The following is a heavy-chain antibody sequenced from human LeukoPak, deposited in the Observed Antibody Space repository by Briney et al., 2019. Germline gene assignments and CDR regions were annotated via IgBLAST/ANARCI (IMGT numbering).Heavy chain of an antibody. V-gene: IGHV3-21*01. CDR1: GFTFSSYS. Sequence: GGSLRLSCAASGFTFSSYSMNWVRQAPGQGLEWVSSISSSSSYIYYADSVKGRFTISRDNAKNSLYLQMNSLRAEDTAVYYCARPSRGGRRWFDPWGQGTLVTVLS. J-gene: IGHJ5*02. CDR2: ISSSSSYI. CDR3: ARPSRGGRRWFDP. D-gene: IGHD2-15*01.